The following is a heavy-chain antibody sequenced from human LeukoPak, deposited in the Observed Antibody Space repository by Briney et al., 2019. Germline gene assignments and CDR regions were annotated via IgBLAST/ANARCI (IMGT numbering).Heavy chain of an antibody. D-gene: IGHD3-16*02. CDR1: GFTFSSYA. CDR3: AKGAYDYIWGSYRGAFDI. J-gene: IGHJ3*02. CDR2: FSGSGGST. V-gene: IGHV3-23*01. Sequence: GSLRLSCAASGFTFSSYAMSWVRQASGKGLEWVSAFSGSGGSTYYADSVKGRFTISRDNSKNTLYLQMNSLRAEDTAVYYCAKGAYDYIWGSYRGAFDIWGQGTMVTVSS.